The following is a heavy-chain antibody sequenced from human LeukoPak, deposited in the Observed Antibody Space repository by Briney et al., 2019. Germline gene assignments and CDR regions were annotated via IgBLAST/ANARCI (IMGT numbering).Heavy chain of an antibody. D-gene: IGHD3-9*01. Sequence: GGSLRLSCAASGFTFSSYGMHWVRQAPGKGLEWVAVIWYDGSNQYYADSVKGRFTISRDNSKNTLYLQVNTLRAEDTAVYYCARDSGALTGTHYYYYGMDVWGQGTTVTVSS. J-gene: IGHJ6*02. CDR1: GFTFSSYG. V-gene: IGHV3-33*01. CDR3: ARDSGALTGTHYYYYGMDV. CDR2: IWYDGSNQ.